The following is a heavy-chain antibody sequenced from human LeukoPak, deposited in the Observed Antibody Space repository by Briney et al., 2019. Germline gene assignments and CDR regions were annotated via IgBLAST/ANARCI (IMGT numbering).Heavy chain of an antibody. V-gene: IGHV3-66*01. CDR3: TRDLRGVIPFDY. CDR2: IYSGGST. J-gene: IGHJ4*02. CDR1: GFTVSSNY. D-gene: IGHD3-10*01. Sequence: PGGSLRLSCAASGFTVSSNYMSWVRQAPGKGLEWVSVIYSGGSTYYADSVKGRFTTSRDNSKNTLYLQMNSLRAEDTAVYYCTRDLRGVIPFDYWGQGTLVTVSS.